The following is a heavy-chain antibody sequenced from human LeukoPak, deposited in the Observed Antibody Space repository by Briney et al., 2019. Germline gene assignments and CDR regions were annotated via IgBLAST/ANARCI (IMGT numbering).Heavy chain of an antibody. CDR1: GFTFDDYA. CDR3: AKDKGSSWTSYYYGMDV. Sequence: GGSLRLSCAASGFTFDDYAMHWVRQAPGKGLEWVSGISRNSGSIGYADSVKARFTISRDHAKPSLYLQLNSLRAEDTALYYCAKDKGSSWTSYYYGMDVWGQGTTVTVSS. D-gene: IGHD6-13*01. CDR2: ISRNSGSI. J-gene: IGHJ6*02. V-gene: IGHV3-9*01.